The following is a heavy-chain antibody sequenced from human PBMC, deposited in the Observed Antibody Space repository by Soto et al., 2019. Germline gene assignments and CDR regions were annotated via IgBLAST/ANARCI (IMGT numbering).Heavy chain of an antibody. D-gene: IGHD2-15*01. J-gene: IGHJ6*04. CDR2: IRSKTNKYAT. CDR1: GFPLSDSA. Sequence: EVQLVESGGGLVQPGGSLKLACLASGFPLSDSAIHWVRKASGKGLEWVGRIRSKTNKYATTYGAPVRGRFTLFRDDSKNMAYLQMNNLESEDAVVYYCTSHVGGQVEHSFYYDGLDGWGKGT. V-gene: IGHV3-73*01. CDR3: TSHVGGQVEHSFYYDGLDG.